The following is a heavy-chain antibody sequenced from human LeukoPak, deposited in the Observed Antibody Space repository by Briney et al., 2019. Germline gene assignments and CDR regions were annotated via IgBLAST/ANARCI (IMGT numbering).Heavy chain of an antibody. D-gene: IGHD2-2*01. CDR2: ISGSSDYI. J-gene: IGHJ4*02. CDR1: GFTFSGHS. Sequence: GGSLRLSCAASGFTFSGHSMNCVRQAPGKGLEWVSSISGSSDYIFYADLAKGRFTISRDNAKNSLYLQMNSLRAEDTAVYYCASDLPAATSWGQGTLVTASS. CDR3: ASDLPAATS. V-gene: IGHV3-21*01.